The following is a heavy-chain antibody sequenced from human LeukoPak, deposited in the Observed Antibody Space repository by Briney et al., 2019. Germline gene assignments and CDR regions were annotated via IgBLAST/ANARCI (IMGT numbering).Heavy chain of an antibody. D-gene: IGHD4-17*01. V-gene: IGHV4-59*01. J-gene: IGHJ4*02. CDR1: GGSISSDY. Sequence: SETLSLTCTVSGGSISSDYWSWIRQPPGKGLEWIGYISDSGSTNHNPSLKSRVIISVDTPKNQFSLKLRYVTAADTAVYYCARVFRSDYGIDYWGQGTLVTVSS. CDR2: ISDSGST. CDR3: ARVFRSDYGIDY.